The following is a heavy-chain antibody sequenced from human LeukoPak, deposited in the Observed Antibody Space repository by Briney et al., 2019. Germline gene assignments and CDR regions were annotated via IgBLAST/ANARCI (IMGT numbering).Heavy chain of an antibody. D-gene: IGHD3-22*01. V-gene: IGHV1-18*01. Sequence: ASVKVSCKASGYTFSDFGISWVRQAPGQGLEWMGWISTYNGNTNYAQKLQGRVAINTDTSTSTAYMELRSLRSDDTAVYYCAGAPDRYYDSSGYYYGAHWGQGTLVTVSS. CDR2: ISTYNGNT. CDR1: GYTFSDFG. CDR3: AGAPDRYYDSSGYYYGAH. J-gene: IGHJ4*02.